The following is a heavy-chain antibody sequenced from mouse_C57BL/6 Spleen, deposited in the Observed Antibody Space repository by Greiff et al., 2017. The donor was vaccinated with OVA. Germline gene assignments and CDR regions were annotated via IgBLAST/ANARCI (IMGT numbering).Heavy chain of an antibody. CDR2: INPSSGYT. D-gene: IGHD1-1*01. CDR3: ARGFTTVVANYFDY. J-gene: IGHJ2*01. Sequence: QVQLQQSGAELAKPGASVKLSCKASGYTFTSYWMHWVKQRPGQGLEWIGYINPSSGYTKYNQKFKDKATLTADTSSSTAYMQLSSLTYEDSAVYYCARGFTTVVANYFDYWGQGTTLTVSS. CDR1: GYTFTSYW. V-gene: IGHV1-7*01.